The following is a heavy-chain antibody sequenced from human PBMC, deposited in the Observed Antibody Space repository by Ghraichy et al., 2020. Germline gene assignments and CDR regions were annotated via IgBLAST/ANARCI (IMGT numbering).Heavy chain of an antibody. CDR1: GDSVSSTSAI. CDR3: ARGGSGYNAGRFDY. V-gene: IGHV6-1*01. CDR2: TYYRTKWYD. J-gene: IGHJ4*02. Sequence: SQTLSLTCAISGDSVSSTSAIWNWIRQSPSRGLEWLGRTYYRTKWYDDYAVSVRSRITVNPDTSRNQFSLQVNTVTPEDTAVYYCARGGSGYNAGRFDYWGQGILVTVSS. D-gene: IGHD1-14*01.